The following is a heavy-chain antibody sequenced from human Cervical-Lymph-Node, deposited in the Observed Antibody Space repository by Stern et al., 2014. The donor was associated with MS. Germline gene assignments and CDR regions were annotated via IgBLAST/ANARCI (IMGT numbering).Heavy chain of an antibody. V-gene: IGHV3-48*01. CDR3: ATARSSSAVDAFDI. CDR2: ISTSSGTI. CDR1: GSTFSRYS. J-gene: IGHJ3*02. Sequence: EVQLVQSGGGLAQPGGSLRLTCAASGSTFSRYSMNWVRQAPGKGLQCVSYISTSSGTIYYAEPVKGRFTISRDNAKNSLYLLMNSLRAEDTAVYYFATARSSSAVDAFDIWGQGTMVTVSS. D-gene: IGHD6-19*01.